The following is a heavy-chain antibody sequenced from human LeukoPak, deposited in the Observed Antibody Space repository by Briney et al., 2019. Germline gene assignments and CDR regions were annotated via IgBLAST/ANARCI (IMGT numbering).Heavy chain of an antibody. J-gene: IGHJ4*02. CDR2: IFYSGST. CDR1: GGSISSSSYY. D-gene: IGHD3-10*01. Sequence: SETLSLTCTVSGGSISSSSYYWGWIRQPPGKGLEWIGSIFYSGSTYYNPSLKSRLTISVDTSKNQFSLQLNSVTPEDTAVYYCARAFAGYYYGSGSYYAFDYWGQGTLVTVSS. CDR3: ARAFAGYYYGSGSYYAFDY. V-gene: IGHV4-39*07.